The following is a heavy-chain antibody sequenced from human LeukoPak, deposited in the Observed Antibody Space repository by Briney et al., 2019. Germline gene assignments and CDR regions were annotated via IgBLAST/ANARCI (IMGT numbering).Heavy chain of an antibody. CDR3: ARTQKVGYSSSWNY. CDR1: GGTFSSYA. CDR2: IIPILGIA. J-gene: IGHJ4*02. D-gene: IGHD6-13*01. Sequence: GASVKVSCKASGGTFSSYAISWVRQAPGQGLEWMGRIIPILGIANYAQKFQGRVRITADKSTSTAYMELSSLRSEDTAVYYCARTQKVGYSSSWNYWGQGTLVTVSS. V-gene: IGHV1-69*04.